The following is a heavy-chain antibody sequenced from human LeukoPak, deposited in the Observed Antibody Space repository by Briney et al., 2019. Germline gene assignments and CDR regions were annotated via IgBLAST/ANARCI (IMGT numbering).Heavy chain of an antibody. V-gene: IGHV1-8*01. J-gene: IGHJ5*02. CDR3: ARGTGVIITIFWANWFDP. Sequence: ASVKVSCKASGYTLTSYDINWVRQATGQGLEWMGWMNPNSGNTGYAQKFQGRVTMTRNTSISTAYMELSSLRSEDTAVYYCARGTGVIITIFWANWFDPWGQGTLVTVSS. CDR2: MNPNSGNT. D-gene: IGHD3-9*01. CDR1: GYTLTSYD.